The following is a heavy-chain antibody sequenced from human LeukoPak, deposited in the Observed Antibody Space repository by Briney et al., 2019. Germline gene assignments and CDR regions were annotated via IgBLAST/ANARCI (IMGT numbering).Heavy chain of an antibody. CDR2: MFYSGNT. CDR1: GGSISSYH. Sequence: SETLSLTCTVSGGSISSYHWSWIRQPAGKGLEWIGRMFYSGNTDYNPSLKSRLTMSIDTSKNQFSLKLSSVTAADTAVYFCARDQEHCSGTSCYPYWYDSWGQGTLVTVSS. V-gene: IGHV4-4*07. CDR3: ARDQEHCSGTSCYPYWYDS. J-gene: IGHJ5*01. D-gene: IGHD2-2*01.